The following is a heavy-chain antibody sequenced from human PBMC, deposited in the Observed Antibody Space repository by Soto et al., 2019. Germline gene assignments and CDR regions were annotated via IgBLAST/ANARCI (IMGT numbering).Heavy chain of an antibody. V-gene: IGHV3-64*01. Sequence: GGSLRLSCAASGFTLSGYAMDWVRQAPGKGLEYVSGISTNGVGTYYANSAQGRFTISRDNSKNTVYLQMGSLRPEDMAVYYCARRARPDFYYMDVWGKGTTVTVSS. D-gene: IGHD6-6*01. CDR2: ISTNGVGT. CDR1: GFTLSGYA. J-gene: IGHJ6*03. CDR3: ARRARPDFYYMDV.